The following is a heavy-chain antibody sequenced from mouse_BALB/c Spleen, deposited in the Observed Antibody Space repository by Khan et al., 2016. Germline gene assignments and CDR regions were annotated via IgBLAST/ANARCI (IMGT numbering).Heavy chain of an antibody. CDR1: GFDFSRHW. Sequence: EVQLQESGGGLVQPGGSLNLSCAASGFDFSRHWMSWARQAPGKGQEWIGEINPGSSTINYTPSLKDKFIISRDNAKNTLYLQMSKVRSEDTALYYCARLGYGYAMDYWGQGTSVTVSS. CDR2: INPGSSTI. CDR3: ARLGYGYAMDY. J-gene: IGHJ4*01. V-gene: IGHV4-2*02. D-gene: IGHD1-1*01.